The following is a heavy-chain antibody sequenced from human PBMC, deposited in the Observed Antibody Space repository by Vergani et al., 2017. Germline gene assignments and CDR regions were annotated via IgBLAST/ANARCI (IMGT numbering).Heavy chain of an antibody. CDR2: IYWDDDK. CDR1: GSSLSTSGVG. CDR3: ACLAARFQLLSSFAWFDP. J-gene: IGHJ5*02. V-gene: IGHV2-5*02. D-gene: IGHD2-2*01. Sequence: QITLKESGPTLVKPTQTLTLTCTFSGSSLSTSGVGVGWIRQPPGKALEWLALIYWDDDKRYSPSLKSRLTITKDTSKNQVVLTMTNMDPVDTATYYCACLAARFQLLSSFAWFDPWGQGTLVTVSS.